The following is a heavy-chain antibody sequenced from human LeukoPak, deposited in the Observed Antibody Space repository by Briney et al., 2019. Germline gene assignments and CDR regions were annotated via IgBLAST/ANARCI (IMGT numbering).Heavy chain of an antibody. CDR3: VKAPHYGDYDFDY. Sequence: PGGSLRLSCSASGFTFSSYAMHWVRQAPRKGLEYVSAISSNGGSTYYADSVKGRFTISRDNSKNTLYLQMSSLRAEDTAVYYCVKAPHYGDYDFDYWGQGTLVTVSS. J-gene: IGHJ4*02. CDR2: ISSNGGST. D-gene: IGHD4-17*01. V-gene: IGHV3-64D*06. CDR1: GFTFSSYA.